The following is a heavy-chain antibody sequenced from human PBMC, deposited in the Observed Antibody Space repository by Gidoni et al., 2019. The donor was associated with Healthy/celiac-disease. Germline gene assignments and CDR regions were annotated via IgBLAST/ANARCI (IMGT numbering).Heavy chain of an antibody. Sequence: EVQLLESGGGLVQPGGSLRLSCAASGFTFSSYAMSWVRQAPGKGLEWVSAISGSGGSTYYADSVKGRLTIARDNSKNTLYLQMNSLRAEDTAVYYCAKGYCSGGSCYSPFYYYYYGMDVWGQGTTVTVSS. J-gene: IGHJ6*02. V-gene: IGHV3-23*01. CDR1: GFTFSSYA. CDR2: ISGSGGST. D-gene: IGHD2-15*01. CDR3: AKGYCSGGSCYSPFYYYYYGMDV.